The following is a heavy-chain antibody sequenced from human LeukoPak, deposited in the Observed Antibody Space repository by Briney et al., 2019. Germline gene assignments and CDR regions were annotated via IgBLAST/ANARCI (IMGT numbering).Heavy chain of an antibody. CDR2: ISGSGGST. CDR1: GFTFSSYG. V-gene: IGHV3-23*01. J-gene: IGHJ6*03. Sequence: GGSLRLSCAASGFTFSSYGMSWVRQAPGKGLEWVSAISGSGGSTYYADSVKGRFTISRDNSKNTLYLQMNSLRAEDTAMYYCARDLMFGFMDIWGKGTTVTVSS. D-gene: IGHD3/OR15-3a*01. CDR3: ARDLMFGFMDI.